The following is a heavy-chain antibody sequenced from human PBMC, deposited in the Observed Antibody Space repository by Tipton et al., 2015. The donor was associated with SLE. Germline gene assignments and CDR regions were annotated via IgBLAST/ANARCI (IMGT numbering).Heavy chain of an antibody. J-gene: IGHJ4*02. Sequence: TLSLTCTVSGGSISSGGYYWSWIRQPPGKGLEWIGRIYTSGSTNYNPSLKSRVTMSVDTSKNQFSLKLSSVTAADTAVYYCARETHAGSIAAAATGGFDYWGQGTLVTVSS. D-gene: IGHD6-13*01. V-gene: IGHV4-61*02. CDR2: IYTSGST. CDR3: ARETHAGSIAAAATGGFDY. CDR1: GGSISSGGYY.